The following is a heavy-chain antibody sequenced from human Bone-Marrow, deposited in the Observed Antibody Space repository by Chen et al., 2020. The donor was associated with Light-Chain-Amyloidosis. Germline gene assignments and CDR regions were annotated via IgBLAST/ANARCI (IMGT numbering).Heavy chain of an antibody. CDR1: GFTFNTYS. D-gene: IGHD3-22*01. J-gene: IGHJ4*02. CDR3: ARAPNDYYDISPPRYFDC. V-gene: IGHV3-48*02. CDR2: ISSSGSTI. Sequence: EVQLVESGGGLVQPGGSLRLSCAASGFTFNTYSMHWVRQAPGKGLEWASYISSSGSTIYYADSVKGRFTISRDNAKNSLYLQMNSLRDEDTAVYYCARAPNDYYDISPPRYFDCWGQGALVTVSS.